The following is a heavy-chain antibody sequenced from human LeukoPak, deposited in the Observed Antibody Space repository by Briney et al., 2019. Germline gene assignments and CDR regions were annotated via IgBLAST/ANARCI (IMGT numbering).Heavy chain of an antibody. J-gene: IGHJ4*02. V-gene: IGHV3-48*03. D-gene: IGHD1-7*01. CDR1: GFTFSSYD. CDR3: ARDRRDITGTTSFDY. Sequence: GGSLRLSCAASGFTFSSYDMHWVRQATGKGLEWVSYISSSGSTIYYADSVKGRFTISRDNAKNSLYLQMNSLRAEDTAVYYCARDRRDITGTTSFDYWGQGTLVTVSS. CDR2: ISSSGSTI.